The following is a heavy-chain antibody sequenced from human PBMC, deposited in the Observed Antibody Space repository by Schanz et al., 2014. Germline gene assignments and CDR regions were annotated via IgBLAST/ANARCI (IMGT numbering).Heavy chain of an antibody. V-gene: IGHV3-48*03. J-gene: IGHJ4*02. CDR1: GFTLSSYA. D-gene: IGHD3-22*01. CDR2: ICSSGNTI. CDR3: AKDPSHGDYDYYFDY. Sequence: VQLVESGGGLVKPGGSLRLSCAAYGFTLSSYAMHWVRQAPGKGLEWVSYICSSGNTIYYADSVKGRFTISRDNAKNTLYLQMNSLRAEDTAVYYCAKDPSHGDYDYYFDYWGQGTLVTVSS.